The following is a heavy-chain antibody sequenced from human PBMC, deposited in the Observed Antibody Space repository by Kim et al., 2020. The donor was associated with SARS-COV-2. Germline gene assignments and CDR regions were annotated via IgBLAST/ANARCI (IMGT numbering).Heavy chain of an antibody. J-gene: IGHJ4*02. CDR3: ASESPGTYYFDY. Sequence: ASVKVSCKASGYSFTSYLIHWARQAPGQGLEYMGIISPGSGYTNYAQRFQGRVTMTRDTSTSTVYVALSRLTSEDTAVYYCASESPGTYYFDYWGQGTLV. CDR1: GYSFTSYL. D-gene: IGHD3-10*01. CDR2: ISPGSGYT. V-gene: IGHV1-46*01.